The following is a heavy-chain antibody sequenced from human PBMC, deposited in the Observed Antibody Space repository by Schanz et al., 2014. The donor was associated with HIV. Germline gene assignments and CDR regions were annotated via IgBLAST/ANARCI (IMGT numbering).Heavy chain of an antibody. J-gene: IGHJ4*02. V-gene: IGHV1-69*01. CDR3: ARDSPVAAGTLDY. Sequence: QVQLVQSGAEVKKPGSSVKVSCKASGGTFSIYAISWVRQAPGQGLEWMGGLIHIFGTSNYAQKFQGRATITADESTSTAYMELSSLRSEDTAVYYCARDSPVAAGTLDYWGQGTLVTVSS. CDR2: LIHIFGTS. CDR1: GGTFSIYA. D-gene: IGHD6-13*01.